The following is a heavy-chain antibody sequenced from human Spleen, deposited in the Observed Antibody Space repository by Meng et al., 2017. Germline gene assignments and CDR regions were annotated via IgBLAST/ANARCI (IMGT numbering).Heavy chain of an antibody. Sequence: SETLSLTCVVSGYSISSRYYWAWIRQSPGKGLERIGSIYHSGTTYYNPSLKSRVTISVDTSKNQFSLKLGSVTAADTAVYYCARGAVRGWYFWDYFDYWGQGTLVTVSS. CDR1: GYSISSRYY. CDR2: IYHSGTT. CDR3: ARGAVRGWYFWDYFDY. J-gene: IGHJ4*02. D-gene: IGHD3-16*01. V-gene: IGHV4-38-2*01.